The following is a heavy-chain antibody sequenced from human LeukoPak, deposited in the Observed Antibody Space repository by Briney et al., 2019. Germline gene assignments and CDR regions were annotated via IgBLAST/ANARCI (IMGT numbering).Heavy chain of an antibody. V-gene: IGHV1-46*01. CDR3: ARDQEAFDY. CDR1: GYTFTSYY. CDR2: IYPRDGST. Sequence: ASVKVSCKASGYTFTSYYMHWVRQAPGQGLEWMGMIYPRDGSTSYAQKFQGRVTVTRDTSTGTVHMELSGLRSEDTAVYYCARDQEAFDYWAREPWSPSPQ. J-gene: IGHJ4*02.